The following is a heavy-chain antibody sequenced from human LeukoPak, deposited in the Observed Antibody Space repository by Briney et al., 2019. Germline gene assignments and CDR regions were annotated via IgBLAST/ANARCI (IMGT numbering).Heavy chain of an antibody. V-gene: IGHV4-34*01. D-gene: IGHD3-22*01. CDR2: INHSGST. J-gene: IGHJ4*02. CDR3: AREPRAIFSGYPNYFDY. Sequence: SETLSLTCAVYGGSFSGYYWSWIRQPPGKGLEWIGEINHSGSTNYNPSLKSRVTISVDTSKNQFSLKLSSVTAADTAVYYCAREPRAIFSGYPNYFDYWGQGTLVTVSS. CDR1: GGSFSGYY.